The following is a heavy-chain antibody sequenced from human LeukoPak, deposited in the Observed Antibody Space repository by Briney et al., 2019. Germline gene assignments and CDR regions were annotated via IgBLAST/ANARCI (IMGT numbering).Heavy chain of an antibody. J-gene: IGHJ4*02. D-gene: IGHD3-10*01. V-gene: IGHV3-30*18. Sequence: GGSLRLSCVASGFTFSNYAMHWVRQAPGKGLEWAAVISHDGKERYYGGPAKGRFTISRDNSKNTLYFQMNTVRTEDTAIYYCAKAVHGSRSTSFADFWGQGTLVTVSS. CDR2: ISHDGKER. CDR1: GFTFSNYA. CDR3: AKAVHGSRSTSFADF.